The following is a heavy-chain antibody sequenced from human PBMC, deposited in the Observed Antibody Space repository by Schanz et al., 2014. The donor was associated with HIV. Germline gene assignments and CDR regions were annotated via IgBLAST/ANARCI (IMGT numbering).Heavy chain of an antibody. CDR2: INDSGRA. J-gene: IGHJ6*02. Sequence: QVQLQQWGAGLLKPSETLSLTCAVYGGSFSGDYWTWLRQSPGKALEWIGEINDSGRASINPPLKSRVPMSVAPSKTQFSLKLSSVTAADTAVYYCARGDDYYGSGTPAYYHAMDVWGQGTTVTVSS. D-gene: IGHD3-10*01. V-gene: IGHV4-34*01. CDR3: ARGDDYYGSGTPAYYHAMDV. CDR1: GGSFSGDY.